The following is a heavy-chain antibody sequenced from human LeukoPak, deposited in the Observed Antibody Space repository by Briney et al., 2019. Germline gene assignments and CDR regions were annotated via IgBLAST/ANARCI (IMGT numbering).Heavy chain of an antibody. D-gene: IGHD3-3*01. V-gene: IGHV1-46*01. J-gene: IGHJ4*02. CDR2: INPSGGST. CDR1: GYTFTSYY. CDR3: ARADGGGYDFWSGYYRHYFDY. Sequence: ASVKVSCKASGYTFTSYYMHWVRQAPGQGLEWMGIINPSGGSTSYAQKFQGRVTMTRDTSTSTVYMELSSLRSEDTAVYYCARADGGGYDFWSGYYRHYFDYWGQGTLVTVSS.